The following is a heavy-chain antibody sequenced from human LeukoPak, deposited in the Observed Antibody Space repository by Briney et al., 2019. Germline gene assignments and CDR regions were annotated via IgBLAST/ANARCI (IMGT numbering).Heavy chain of an antibody. CDR3: ARGSIAVAFDY. J-gene: IGHJ4*02. CDR2: IYYSGRT. D-gene: IGHD6-19*01. V-gene: IGHV4-59*01. CDR1: GDSMTSYY. Sequence: SETLSLTCTVSGDSMTSYYWGWIRQPPGKGLEWIGHIYYSGRTNYNPSLKTRATISVDTSKNQFSLRLISVTAADTAVYYCARGSIAVAFDYWGRGTLVAVSS.